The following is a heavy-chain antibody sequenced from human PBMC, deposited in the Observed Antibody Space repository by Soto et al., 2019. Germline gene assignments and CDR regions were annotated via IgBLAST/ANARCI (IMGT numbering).Heavy chain of an antibody. D-gene: IGHD3-16*02. V-gene: IGHV1-8*01. CDR3: ARVDYIWGSYRYDALDI. J-gene: IGHJ3*02. CDR1: GYTFTSYD. CDR2: MNPNSGNT. Sequence: GASVNVSCKASGYTFTSYDINWVRQATGQGLEWMGWMNPNSGNTGYAQKFQGRVTMTRNTSISTAYMELSSLRSEDTAVYYCARVDYIWGSYRYDALDIWGQGTMVTVSS.